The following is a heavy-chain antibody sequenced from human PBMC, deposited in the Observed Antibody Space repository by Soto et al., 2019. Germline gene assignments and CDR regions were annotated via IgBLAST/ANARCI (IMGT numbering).Heavy chain of an antibody. CDR2: LYYGRSA. J-gene: IGHJ4*02. CDR1: GDSISTYY. D-gene: IGHD3-22*01. V-gene: IGHV4-59*01. Sequence: QVQLQESGPGLVKPSETLSLTCAVSGDSISTYYCMWIRQPPGKGLESIGYLYYGRSANYKPSLTSRVTLSVDTSTNQCSLTLSSMTAADTAVYYCALRSMAVVPEYWGQGTLVTVSS. CDR3: ALRSMAVVPEY.